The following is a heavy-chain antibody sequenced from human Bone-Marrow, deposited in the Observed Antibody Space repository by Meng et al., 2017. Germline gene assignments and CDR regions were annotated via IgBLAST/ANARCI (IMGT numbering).Heavy chain of an antibody. Sequence: GESLKISCAASGFTFNSYEMNWVRQAPGKGLEWVSYISSSGSTIYYADSVKGRFTISRDNAKYSLYLQMNSLRAEDTAVYYCARGTYDSGSYPFDYWGQGTLVTVSS. J-gene: IGHJ4*02. CDR2: ISSSGSTI. D-gene: IGHD3-10*01. CDR3: ARGTYDSGSYPFDY. V-gene: IGHV3-48*03. CDR1: GFTFNSYE.